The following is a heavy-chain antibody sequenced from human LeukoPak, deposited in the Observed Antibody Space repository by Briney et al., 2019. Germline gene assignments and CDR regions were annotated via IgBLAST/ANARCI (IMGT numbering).Heavy chain of an antibody. J-gene: IGHJ4*02. V-gene: IGHV4-61*01. Sequence: PSETLSLTCTVSGGSVSSGTYYWSWIRQPPGEGLEWIGYIYYSGSTNYNPSLKSRVTISVDTSKNQFSLKLSSVTAADTAVYYCARVGITVTTYTFDYWGQGTLVTVSS. D-gene: IGHD4-17*01. CDR3: ARVGITVTTYTFDY. CDR2: IYYSGST. CDR1: GGSVSSGTYY.